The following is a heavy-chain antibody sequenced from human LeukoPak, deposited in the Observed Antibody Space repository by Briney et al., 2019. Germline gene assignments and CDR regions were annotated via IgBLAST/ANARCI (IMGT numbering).Heavy chain of an antibody. CDR3: ARGYSSGWYYFDY. Sequence: GGSLRLSCAASGFTVSSNYMSWVRQAPGKGLEWVSVIYSGGSTYYADSVKGRFTISRDNSKNTLNLQMNSLRAEDTAVYYCARGYSSGWYYFDYWGQGTPVTVPS. V-gene: IGHV3-53*01. D-gene: IGHD6-19*01. J-gene: IGHJ4*02. CDR2: IYSGGST. CDR1: GFTVSSNY.